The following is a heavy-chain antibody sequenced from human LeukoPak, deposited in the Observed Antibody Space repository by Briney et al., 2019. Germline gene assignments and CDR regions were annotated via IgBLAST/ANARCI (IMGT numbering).Heavy chain of an antibody. D-gene: IGHD3-16*02. Sequence: PGGSLRLSCAASVFTFSSYWMNWVRKAPGKGVEWVANIKQDGSEKYYVDSVKGRFTISRDNANNSLYLQMNSLRAEDTALYYCAKDKRPEIVLGYAFDIWGQGTMVTVSS. V-gene: IGHV3-7*03. CDR3: AKDKRPEIVLGYAFDI. J-gene: IGHJ3*02. CDR2: IKQDGSEK. CDR1: VFTFSSYW.